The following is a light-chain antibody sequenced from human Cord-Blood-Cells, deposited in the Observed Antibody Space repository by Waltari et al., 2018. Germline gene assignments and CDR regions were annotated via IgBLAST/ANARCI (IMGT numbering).Light chain of an antibody. CDR3: CSYAGSSNWV. V-gene: IGLV2-23*01. CDR1: SSDVGSYNL. CDR2: EGS. J-gene: IGLJ3*02. Sequence: QSAMTQPASVSGSPGQSITISCTGTSSDVGSYNLVSWYQQHPGKAPILMIYEGSKRPSGVSNRFSGSKSGNTASLTISGLQAEDEADYYCCSYAGSSNWVFGGGTKLTVL.